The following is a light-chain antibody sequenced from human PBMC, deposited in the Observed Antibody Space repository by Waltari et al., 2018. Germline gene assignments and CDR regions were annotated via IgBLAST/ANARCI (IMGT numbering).Light chain of an antibody. CDR2: LAS. CDR1: QSLLYSSNNKYY. Sequence: IVMTQSPDSLAVSLGERATINCKSSQSLLYSSNNKYYLAWYRQKPGQPPKLLIYLASTRESGVPDRFSGSGSGTDFTLTISSLQAEDVAVYYCQQYYNIPYTFGQGTKLEIK. J-gene: IGKJ2*01. V-gene: IGKV4-1*01. CDR3: QQYYNIPYT.